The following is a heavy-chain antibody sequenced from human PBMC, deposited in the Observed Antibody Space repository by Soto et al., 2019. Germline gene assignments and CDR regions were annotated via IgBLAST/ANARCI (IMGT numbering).Heavy chain of an antibody. CDR1: GFTFSSYG. CDR2: IWYDGSNQ. V-gene: IGHV3-33*01. J-gene: IGHJ4*02. CDR3: ARDQRGMGY. D-gene: IGHD2-8*01. Sequence: QVQLVESGGGVVQPGRSLRLSCAASGFTFSSYGMHWVRQAPGKGLEWVAVIWYDGSNQDYADSVKGRFTISRDNSKNTLYLQMNSLRAEDTAVYFCARDQRGMGYWGQGTLVTVSS.